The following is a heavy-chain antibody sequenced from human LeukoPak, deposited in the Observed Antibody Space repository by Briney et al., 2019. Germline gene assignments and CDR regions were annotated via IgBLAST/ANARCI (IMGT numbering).Heavy chain of an antibody. CDR2: MHNGVHT. Sequence: PSETLSLTCTVPDDSISSYFWSWIRQPPGKGLEWIGYMHNGVHTNYNPSLKSRVTISGDTSKNQVSLKLTSVTAADTAVYYCAATIKRDYGDTNLDYWGQGTLVTVSS. J-gene: IGHJ4*02. D-gene: IGHD4/OR15-4a*01. CDR1: DDSISSYF. CDR3: AATIKRDYGDTNLDY. V-gene: IGHV4-59*01.